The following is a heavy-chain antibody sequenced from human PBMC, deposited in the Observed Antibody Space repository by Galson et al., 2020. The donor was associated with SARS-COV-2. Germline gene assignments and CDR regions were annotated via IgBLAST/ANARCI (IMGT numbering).Heavy chain of an antibody. Sequence: SGPTLVKPTQTLTLTCTFSGFSLSTSGMCVSWIRQPPGKALEWLALIDWDDDKYYSTSLKTRLTISKDTSKNQVVLTMTNMDPVDTATYYCARIRRRGPTVLDAFDIWGQGTMVTVSS. V-gene: IGHV2-70*01. D-gene: IGHD4-17*01. J-gene: IGHJ3*02. CDR2: IDWDDDK. CDR3: ARIRRRGPTVLDAFDI. CDR1: GFSLSTSGMC.